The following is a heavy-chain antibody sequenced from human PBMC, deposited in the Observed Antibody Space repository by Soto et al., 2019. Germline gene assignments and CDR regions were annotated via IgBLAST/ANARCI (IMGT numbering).Heavy chain of an antibody. D-gene: IGHD2-8*01. CDR2: VYYRGRS. CDR3: VSQRTSVLTQAYFDY. J-gene: IGHJ4*02. V-gene: IGHV4-39*01. Sequence: PSETLSLTCPVSGVSVSNSNYYWGWIRQSPWKGLEWIGSVYYRGRSYSKSSVKSRVTISVDTSNNQFSLNLNSVTASDTAVYYCVSQRTSVLTQAYFDYWGPGALVTVSS. CDR1: GVSVSNSNYY.